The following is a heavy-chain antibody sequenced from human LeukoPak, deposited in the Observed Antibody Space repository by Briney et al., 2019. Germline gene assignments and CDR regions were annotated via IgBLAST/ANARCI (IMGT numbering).Heavy chain of an antibody. CDR3: ARGAWATRLGS. J-gene: IGHJ4*02. Sequence: PSETLSLTCAVYGESLSSYYWSWVRQPPGEGLEWIGEIYESGSTEYNPSLMSRGTISMVPSKQQFSLSLSSVTAADTAVYYCARGAWATRLGSCGLETPVIVSS. D-gene: IGHD2-15*01. CDR1: GESLSSYY. CDR2: IYESGST. V-gene: IGHV4-34*01.